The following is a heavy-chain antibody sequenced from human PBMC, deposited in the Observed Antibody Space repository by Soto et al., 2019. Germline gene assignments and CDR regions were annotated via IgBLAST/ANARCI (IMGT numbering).Heavy chain of an antibody. CDR1: GYSFTSYW. CDR2: IDPSDSYT. Sequence: GASLKISCKGSGYSFTSYWISWVRQMPGKGLEWMGRIDPSDSYTNYSPSFQGHVTISADKSISTAYLQWSSPKASDTAMYYCAITSYCSSTSCFYYYYGMDVWGQGTTVTVSS. D-gene: IGHD2-2*01. J-gene: IGHJ6*02. CDR3: AITSYCSSTSCFYYYYGMDV. V-gene: IGHV5-10-1*01.